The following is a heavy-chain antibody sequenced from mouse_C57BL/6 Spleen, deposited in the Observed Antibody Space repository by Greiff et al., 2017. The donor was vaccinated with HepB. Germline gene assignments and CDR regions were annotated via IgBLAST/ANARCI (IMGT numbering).Heavy chain of an antibody. Sequence: DVKLVESGGGLVKPGGSLKLSCAASGFTFSDYGMHWVRQAPEKGLEWVAYISSGSSTIYYADTVKGRFTISRDNAKNTLFLQMTSLRSEDTAMYYCAQGGGLDYWGQGTTLTVSS. V-gene: IGHV5-17*01. CDR1: GFTFSDYG. J-gene: IGHJ2*01. CDR2: ISSGSSTI. CDR3: AQGGGLDY.